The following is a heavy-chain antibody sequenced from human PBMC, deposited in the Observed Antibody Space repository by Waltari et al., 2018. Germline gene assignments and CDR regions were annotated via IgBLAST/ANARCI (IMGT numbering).Heavy chain of an antibody. Sequence: EVQLLESGGGLVQPGGSLRLSCATSGFTFSSYAMSWVRQAPGKGLEGGAALSGASSSSHSADSVKGRFTIYRDNSKNTLYLQMNGLRVEDTAIYYCAKDRGDWNYNFDYWGQGTPVTVSS. D-gene: IGHD1-7*01. CDR1: GFTFSSYA. J-gene: IGHJ4*02. V-gene: IGHV3-23*01. CDR2: LSGASSSS. CDR3: AKDRGDWNYNFDY.